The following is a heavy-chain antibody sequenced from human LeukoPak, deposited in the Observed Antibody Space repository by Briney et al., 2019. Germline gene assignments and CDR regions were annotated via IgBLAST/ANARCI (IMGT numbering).Heavy chain of an antibody. D-gene: IGHD6-19*01. CDR1: GFTFTNYA. CDR2: ISTSGGNT. V-gene: IGHV3-23*01. CDR3: ASAKWLAHFDY. J-gene: IGHJ4*02. Sequence: QAGGSLRLSCAASGFTFTNYAMSWVRQAPGKGLEWVSAISTSGGNTYYADSVKGRFTIPRDNSKNTLYLQMNSLRAEDTAVYYCASAKWLAHFDYWGQGTLVTVSS.